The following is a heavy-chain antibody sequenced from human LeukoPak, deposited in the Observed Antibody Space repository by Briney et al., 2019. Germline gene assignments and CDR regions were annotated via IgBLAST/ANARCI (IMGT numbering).Heavy chain of an antibody. D-gene: IGHD2-15*01. CDR3: AKQLGYCSNGSCYFPY. CDR2: ISNNGGYT. Sequence: GGSLRLSCAASGFTFSSSAMGWVRQAPGKGLEWVSAISNNGGYTYYADSVQGRFTISRDNSKSTLCLQMNSLRAEDTAVYYCAKQLGYCSNGSCYFPYWGQGTLVTVSS. J-gene: IGHJ4*02. V-gene: IGHV3-23*01. CDR1: GFTFSSSA.